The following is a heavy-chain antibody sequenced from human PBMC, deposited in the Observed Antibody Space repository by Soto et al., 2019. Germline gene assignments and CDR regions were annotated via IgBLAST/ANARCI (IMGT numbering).Heavy chain of an antibody. Sequence: GGSLRLSCAASGFTFSSYAMSWVRQAPGKGLEWVAVISYDGSNKYYADSVKGRFTISRDNSKNTLYLQMNSLRAEDTAVYYCAKGISGSSTGFDPWGQGTLVTVSS. V-gene: IGHV3-30*18. CDR2: ISYDGSNK. CDR1: GFTFSSYA. CDR3: AKGISGSSTGFDP. D-gene: IGHD1-26*01. J-gene: IGHJ5*02.